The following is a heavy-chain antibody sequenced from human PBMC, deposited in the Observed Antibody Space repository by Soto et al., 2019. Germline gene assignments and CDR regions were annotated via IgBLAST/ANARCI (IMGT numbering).Heavy chain of an antibody. V-gene: IGHV1-8*01. CDR3: ARDRYDSSHFYSY. Sequence: GASVKVSCKASGYTFTSHDINWMRQATGQGLEWMGWMNPNSGHTNYAQKFQGRVTMTRDTSISTAYMELTSLRSEDTAVYYCARDRYDSSHFYSYWGQGTLVTVSS. J-gene: IGHJ4*02. CDR2: MNPNSGHT. CDR1: GYTFTSHD. D-gene: IGHD3-22*01.